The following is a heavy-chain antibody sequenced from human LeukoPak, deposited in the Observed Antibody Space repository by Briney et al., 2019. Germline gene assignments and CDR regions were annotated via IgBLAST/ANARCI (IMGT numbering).Heavy chain of an antibody. D-gene: IGHD3-9*01. V-gene: IGHV4-34*01. CDR2: INHSGST. CDR1: GGSFSGYY. CDR3: ASGYYDILTGYSNWFDP. J-gene: IGHJ5*02. Sequence: SETLSLTCAVYGGSFSGYYWSWIRQPPGKGLEWFGEINHSGSTNYNPSLKSRVTISVDTSKNQFSLKLSSVTAADTAVYYCASGYYDILTGYSNWFDPWGQGTLVTVSS.